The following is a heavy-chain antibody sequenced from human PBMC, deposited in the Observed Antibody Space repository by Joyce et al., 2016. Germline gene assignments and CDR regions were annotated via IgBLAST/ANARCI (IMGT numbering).Heavy chain of an antibody. CDR2: ISGTSYYI. V-gene: IGHV3-21*01. D-gene: IGHD3-16*01. Sequence: QLVESGGGVVKPGGSLRLSCEASGSTVRSWSMSWFRQAPGKGLEWVAAISGTSYYIFHAETVRGRFTVSRDNAKKTLYLQMNSLRAEDSAVFYCARGGISYYYAMDVWGQGTTVTVSS. J-gene: IGHJ6*02. CDR3: ARGGISYYYAMDV. CDR1: GSTVRSWS.